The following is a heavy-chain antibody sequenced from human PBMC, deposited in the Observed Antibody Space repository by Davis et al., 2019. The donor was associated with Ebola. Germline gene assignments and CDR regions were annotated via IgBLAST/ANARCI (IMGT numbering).Heavy chain of an antibody. V-gene: IGHV3-7*03. Sequence: GESLKISCAASGFTFSHFWMSWVRQAPGKGLEWVANIKQDGSENFYVDSVKGRFTISRDNAKNSLYLQMNSLRAEDTAVYYCARAQLWSGDWFDPWGQGTLVTVSS. CDR3: ARAQLWSGDWFDP. CDR2: IKQDGSEN. J-gene: IGHJ5*02. CDR1: GFTFSHFW. D-gene: IGHD5-18*01.